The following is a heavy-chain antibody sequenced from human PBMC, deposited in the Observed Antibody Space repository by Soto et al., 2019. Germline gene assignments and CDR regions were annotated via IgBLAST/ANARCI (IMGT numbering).Heavy chain of an antibody. D-gene: IGHD1-26*01. J-gene: IGHJ4*02. CDR3: ARGPYSGSYTHFDS. V-gene: IGHV1-69*01. Sequence: QVQLGQSGAEVKKPGSSVKVSCKASGATFRYHATSWVRQAPGQGLDWMGGIIPIYGLANSAPNFQGRVTITADESSSTAYMELSNLRSEDTAVYYCARGPYSGSYTHFDSWGQGTLVTVSS. CDR2: IIPIYGLA. CDR1: GATFRYHA.